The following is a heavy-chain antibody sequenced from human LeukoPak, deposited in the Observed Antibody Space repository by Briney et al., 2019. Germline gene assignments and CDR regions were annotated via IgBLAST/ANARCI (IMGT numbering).Heavy chain of an antibody. CDR2: ISSSSSYI. D-gene: IGHD6-19*01. J-gene: IGHJ6*02. Sequence: GGSLRLSCAASGFTFSSYSMNWVRQAPGKGLEWVSSISSSSSYIYYADSVKGRFTISRDNAKNSLYLQMNSLRAEDTAVYYCARESGREQWLVTTYYYYYGMDVWGQGTTVTVSS. CDR1: GFTFSSYS. CDR3: ARESGREQWLVTTYYYYYGMDV. V-gene: IGHV3-21*01.